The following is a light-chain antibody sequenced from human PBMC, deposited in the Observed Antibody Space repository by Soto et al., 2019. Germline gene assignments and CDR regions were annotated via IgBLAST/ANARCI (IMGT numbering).Light chain of an antibody. CDR2: SNN. J-gene: IGLJ1*01. CDR1: SSNSGSNT. V-gene: IGLV1-44*01. Sequence: QSLLTQPPSVSGAPVQRVTIRCTGSSSNSGSNTVSWYQHLPGTAPKLLIYSNNQRPSGVPDRFSGSKSGTSASLAISGLQSEDEAEYYCAAWDDTLNEIYGVGTRTKVTVL. CDR3: AAWDDTLNEIYG.